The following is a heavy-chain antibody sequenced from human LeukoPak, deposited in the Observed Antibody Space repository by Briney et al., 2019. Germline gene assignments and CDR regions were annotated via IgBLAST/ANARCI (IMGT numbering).Heavy chain of an antibody. CDR2: THPGDSDT. D-gene: IGHD5-24*01. CDR1: GYEFTSYW. Sequence: GESLKISCEGSGYEFTSYWIAWVRQMPGKGLEWMGITHPGDSDTRYSPSFQGQVTISADKSTNTAYLQWSSLKASDTAMYYCARISEEGIGYNFDYWGQGTLVTVSS. J-gene: IGHJ4*02. CDR3: ARISEEGIGYNFDY. V-gene: IGHV5-51*01.